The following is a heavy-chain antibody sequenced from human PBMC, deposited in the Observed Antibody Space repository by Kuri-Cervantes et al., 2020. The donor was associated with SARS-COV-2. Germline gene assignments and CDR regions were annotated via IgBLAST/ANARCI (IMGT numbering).Heavy chain of an antibody. CDR1: GFTFDDYA. CDR3: ARDKDFWSGYQDAFDI. Sequence: SLKISCAASGFTFDDYAMHWVRQAPGKGLEWVSGISWNSGSIGYADSVKGRFTISRDNAKNSLYLQMNSLRAEDTAVYYCARDKDFWSGYQDAFDIWGQGTMVTVSS. D-gene: IGHD3-3*01. V-gene: IGHV3-9*01. CDR2: ISWNSGSI. J-gene: IGHJ3*02.